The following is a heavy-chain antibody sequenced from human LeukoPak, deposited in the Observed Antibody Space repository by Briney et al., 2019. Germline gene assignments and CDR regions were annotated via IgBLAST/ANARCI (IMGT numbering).Heavy chain of an antibody. D-gene: IGHD4/OR15-4a*01. CDR1: GFTFSSYG. V-gene: IGHV3-30*03. CDR2: ISYDVSHK. Sequence: PGGSLRLSCAASGFTFSSYGMHWVRQAPGKGLEWVAVISYDVSHKYSADSVKGRFTISRDNSKNTLYLQMNSLRTEDTAVYFCSASRPHYGDYSGLDVWGHGTTVTVSS. J-gene: IGHJ6*02. CDR3: SASRPHYGDYSGLDV.